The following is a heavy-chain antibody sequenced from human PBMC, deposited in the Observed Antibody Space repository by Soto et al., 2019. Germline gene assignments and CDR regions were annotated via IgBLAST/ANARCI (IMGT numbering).Heavy chain of an antibody. CDR1: GYTFPSYV. CDR2: ISAHSVHT. D-gene: IGHD3-10*01. CDR3: ARDGVGCPDH. J-gene: IGHJ4*02. Sequence: QVRLVQSGAEVKKPGASVKVYCKASGYTFPSYVLSWIRQAPGKGLVCMGWISAHSVHTKYTHNFRGRVTMTTDISTSTAHMELRGLRSDDTAVYYCARDGVGCPDHWGPGTLVTVSS. V-gene: IGHV1-18*01.